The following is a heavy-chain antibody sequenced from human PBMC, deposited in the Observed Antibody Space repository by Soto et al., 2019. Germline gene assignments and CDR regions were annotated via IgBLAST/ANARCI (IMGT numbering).Heavy chain of an antibody. CDR2: IYSGDST. CDR1: GFTVSSNY. Sequence: GGSLRLSCAASGFTVSSNYMSWVRQAPGKGLEWVSVIYSGDSTYYADSVKGRFTVSRDNSKNTLYLQMNSLRAEDTAVFYCAKERSSGWSLDYWGQGTLVTVS. CDR3: AKERSSGWSLDY. J-gene: IGHJ4*02. D-gene: IGHD6-19*01. V-gene: IGHV3-53*01.